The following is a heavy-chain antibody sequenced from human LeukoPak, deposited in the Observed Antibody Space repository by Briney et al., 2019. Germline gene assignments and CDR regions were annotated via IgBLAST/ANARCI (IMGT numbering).Heavy chain of an antibody. Sequence: ASVKVSCKASGYTFTSYGVHWVRQAPGQRLEWMGWINAGSGNTDYSQKFQGRVTITADESTSTAYMELSSLRSEDTAVYYCARDLPYGMDVWGQGTTVTVSS. CDR1: GYTFTSYG. J-gene: IGHJ6*02. V-gene: IGHV1-3*01. CDR3: ARDLPYGMDV. CDR2: INAGSGNT.